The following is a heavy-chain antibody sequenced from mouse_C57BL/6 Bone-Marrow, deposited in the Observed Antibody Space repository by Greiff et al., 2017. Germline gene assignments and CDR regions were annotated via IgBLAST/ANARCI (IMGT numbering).Heavy chain of an antibody. D-gene: IGHD1-1*01. CDR1: GYSFTNYL. J-gene: IGHJ3*01. CDR3: ARSGYYGSRAWFAY. V-gene: IGHV1-54*01. CDR2: INPGSGGT. Sequence: VKLMESGAELVRPGPSVKVSCKASGYSFTNYLIEWVKQRPGQGLEWIGVINPGSGGTNYNEKFKGKATLTADKSSSTAYMQLSSLTSEDSAVYFCARSGYYGSRAWFAYWGQGTLVTVSA.